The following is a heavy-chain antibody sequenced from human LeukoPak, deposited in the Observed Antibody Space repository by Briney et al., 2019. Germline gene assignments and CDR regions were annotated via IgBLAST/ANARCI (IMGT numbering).Heavy chain of an antibody. CDR3: AKDVRWGDIVVVPATV. CDR1: GFTFSSYA. Sequence: RGALRLSRAASGFTFSSYAMSGVRQAPAKGVEWVSASSGSGGSTYYADSVKGRFTISRDNSKNTLYLQMDSLRAEDTAVYYCAKDVRWGDIVVVPATVWRQGTLVSVSS. V-gene: IGHV3-23*01. D-gene: IGHD2-2*01. J-gene: IGHJ4*02. CDR2: SSGSGGST.